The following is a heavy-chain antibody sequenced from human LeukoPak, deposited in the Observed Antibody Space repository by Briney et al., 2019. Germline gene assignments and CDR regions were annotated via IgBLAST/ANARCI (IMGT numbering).Heavy chain of an antibody. D-gene: IGHD3-22*01. CDR2: ISESGDRS. CDR3: VLGSSGFLAPGYFDS. V-gene: IGHV3-23*01. Sequence: GGSLRLSCTAPGFTFRSYPMSWVRQAPGKGLEWVSCISESGDRSYYADSVRGRFTISRDNSKNTLYLQMSSLRAEDTAVYYCVLGSSGFLAPGYFDSWGQGTLVTVSS. CDR1: GFTFRSYP. J-gene: IGHJ4*02.